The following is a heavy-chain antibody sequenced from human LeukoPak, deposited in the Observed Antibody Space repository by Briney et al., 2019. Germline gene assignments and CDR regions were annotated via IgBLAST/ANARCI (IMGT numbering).Heavy chain of an antibody. V-gene: IGHV3-23*01. CDR1: GFTFSSYA. CDR3: AGGPAGRHY. Sequence: PGGSLRLSCVASGFTFSSYAMSWVRQAPGKGLEWVSAISGSGDGTYYTDSVKGRFTISRDNSKNTLHLQMNSLRAEDTAVYYCAGGPAGRHYWGQGTLVTVSS. CDR2: ISGSGDGT. D-gene: IGHD3-16*01. J-gene: IGHJ4*02.